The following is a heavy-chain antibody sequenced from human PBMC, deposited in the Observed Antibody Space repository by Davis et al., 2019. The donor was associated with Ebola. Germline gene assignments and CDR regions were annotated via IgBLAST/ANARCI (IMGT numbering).Heavy chain of an antibody. J-gene: IGHJ6*02. CDR2: INHSGST. CDR3: EGWSPYYYYYGMDV. Sequence: MPSETLSLTCTVSGGSVSSSSHNWGWIRQPPGKGLEWIGEINHSGSTNYNPSLKSRVTISVDTSKNQFSLKLSSVTAADTAVYYCEGWSPYYYYYGMDVWGQGTTVTVSS. CDR1: GGSVSSSSHN. D-gene: IGHD6-19*01. V-gene: IGHV4-39*01.